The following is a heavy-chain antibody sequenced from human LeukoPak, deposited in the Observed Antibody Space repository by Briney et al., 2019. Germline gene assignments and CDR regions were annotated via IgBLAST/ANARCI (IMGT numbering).Heavy chain of an antibody. CDR2: IYYSGST. CDR1: GGSISSYY. Sequence: SSETLSLTCTVSGGSISSYYWSWIRQPPGKGLEWIGYIYYSGSTNYNPSLKSRVTISVDTSKNQFSLKLSSVTAADTAVYYCARSNCSGGSCYRSKFWFDPWGQGTLVTVPS. V-gene: IGHV4-59*01. CDR3: ARSNCSGGSCYRSKFWFDP. D-gene: IGHD2-15*01. J-gene: IGHJ5*02.